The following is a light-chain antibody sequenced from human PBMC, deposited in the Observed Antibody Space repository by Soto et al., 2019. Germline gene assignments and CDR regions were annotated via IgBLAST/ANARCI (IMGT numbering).Light chain of an antibody. V-gene: IGKV3-20*01. Sequence: EIVLTQSPGTLSLSPGERATLSCRASQSVSSSYLAWYQQKPGQAPRLLIYGASSRATGIPDRFSGSGSGTDFTPIICILCPEEFAGCYCGQDGSSTRTFGQGTKVDIK. CDR2: GAS. CDR3: GQDGSSTRT. CDR1: QSVSSSY. J-gene: IGKJ1*01.